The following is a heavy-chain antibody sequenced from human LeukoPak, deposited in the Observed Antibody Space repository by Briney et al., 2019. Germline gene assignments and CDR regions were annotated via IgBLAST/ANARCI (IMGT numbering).Heavy chain of an antibody. D-gene: IGHD6-13*01. Sequence: SETLSLTCTVSGDSFSTYYWSWIRQPAGKGLEWIGRIYSSGSTNYNPSLKSRLTMSVDTSKNQFSLRLSSVTAADTAVYYCARLGAAAGLDYWGQGILVTVSS. CDR1: GDSFSTYY. V-gene: IGHV4-4*07. CDR3: ARLGAAAGLDY. J-gene: IGHJ4*02. CDR2: IYSSGST.